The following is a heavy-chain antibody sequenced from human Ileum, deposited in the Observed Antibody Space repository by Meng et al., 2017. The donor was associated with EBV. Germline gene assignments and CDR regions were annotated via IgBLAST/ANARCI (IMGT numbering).Heavy chain of an antibody. D-gene: IGHD1-14*01. V-gene: IGHV4-4*02. CDR3: ARDPTGGEDHQRV. Sequence: VLLKGLGPGPVKPSGTLSLTCAGSGGSISSSNWWSWVRQPPGKGLEWIGKIYHSGITIYNPSLKSRVTMSVDNSKNQFSLKLNSMTAADTAVYYCARDPTGGEDHQRVWGQGTLVTVSS. J-gene: IGHJ4*02. CDR2: IYHSGIT. CDR1: GGSISSSNW.